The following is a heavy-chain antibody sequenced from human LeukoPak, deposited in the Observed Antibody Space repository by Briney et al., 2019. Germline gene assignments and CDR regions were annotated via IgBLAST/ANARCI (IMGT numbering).Heavy chain of an antibody. Sequence: SETLSLTCNVSGGAITSSSYYWGWIRQPPGKGLEWIGSIYYSGSTYYNPSLKSRVTISVDTSKNQFSLKLSSVTAADTAVCYCAKTVTAIAPWYFDYWGQGTLVTVSS. D-gene: IGHD2-21*02. CDR1: GGAITSSSYY. CDR2: IYYSGST. CDR3: AKTVTAIAPWYFDY. V-gene: IGHV4-39*01. J-gene: IGHJ4*02.